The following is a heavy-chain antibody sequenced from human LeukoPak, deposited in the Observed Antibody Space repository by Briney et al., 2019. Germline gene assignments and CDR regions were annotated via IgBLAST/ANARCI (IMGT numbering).Heavy chain of an antibody. Sequence: ASETLYLTCTVSDGSISSSSYYWGWIRQPPGKGLEWIGSIYYSGSTYYNPSLKSRVTISVDTSKNQFSLKLSSVTAADTAVYYCASPITIYGDYEGGDWGQGTLVTVSS. D-gene: IGHD4-17*01. CDR3: ASPITIYGDYEGGD. CDR1: DGSISSSSYY. CDR2: IYYSGST. J-gene: IGHJ4*02. V-gene: IGHV4-39*01.